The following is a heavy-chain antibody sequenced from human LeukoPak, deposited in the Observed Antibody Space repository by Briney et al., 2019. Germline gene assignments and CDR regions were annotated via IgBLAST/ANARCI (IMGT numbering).Heavy chain of an antibody. CDR3: ARFSYPEQSIVVVQPAAMGDYYMDV. CDR2: ISAYNGNT. Sequence: GASVKVSCKASGYTFTSYGISWVRQAPGQGLEWMGWISAYNGNTNYAQKLQGRVTMTTDTSTSTAYMELRSLRSDDTAVYYCARFSYPEQSIVVVQPAAMGDYYMDVWGKGTTVTVSS. CDR1: GYTFTSYG. V-gene: IGHV1-18*01. J-gene: IGHJ6*03. D-gene: IGHD2-2*01.